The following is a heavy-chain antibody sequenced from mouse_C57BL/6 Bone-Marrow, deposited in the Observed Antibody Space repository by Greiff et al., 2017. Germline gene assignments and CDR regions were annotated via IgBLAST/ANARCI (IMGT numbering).Heavy chain of an antibody. J-gene: IGHJ4*01. V-gene: IGHV1-72*01. Sequence: QVQLQQPGAELVKPGASVKLSCKASGYTFTSYWMHWVKQRPGRGLEWIGRIDPNSGGTKYNEKFKSKATLTVDKPSSTAYMQLSSLTSEDSAVYYCARGKFTTVVATDYAMGYWGQGTSVTVSS. D-gene: IGHD1-1*01. CDR2: IDPNSGGT. CDR1: GYTFTSYW. CDR3: ARGKFTTVVATDYAMGY.